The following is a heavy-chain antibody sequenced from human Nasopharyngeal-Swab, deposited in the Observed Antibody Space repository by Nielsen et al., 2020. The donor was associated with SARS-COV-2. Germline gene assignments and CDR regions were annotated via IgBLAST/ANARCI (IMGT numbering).Heavy chain of an antibody. J-gene: IGHJ4*02. D-gene: IGHD3-22*01. CDR3: AKDLWYYYDSSGSDY. CDR2: ISSSSSTI. V-gene: IGHV3-48*04. Sequence: WIRQPPGKGLEWVSYISSSSSTIYYADSVKGRFTISRDNAKNSLYLQMNSLRAEDTAVYYCAKDLWYYYDSSGSDYWGQGTLVTVSS.